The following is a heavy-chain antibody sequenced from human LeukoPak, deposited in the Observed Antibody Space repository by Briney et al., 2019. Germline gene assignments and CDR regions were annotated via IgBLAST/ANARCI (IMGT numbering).Heavy chain of an antibody. J-gene: IGHJ6*03. CDR2: ISGSGGST. CDR3: AKASTWAEFYYVYMDV. CDR1: GFTFSSYA. Sequence: GSLRLSCAASGFTFSSYAMSWVRQAPGKGLEWVSAISGSGGSTHYADSVKDRFTISRDNSKNTLYLQMNSLRAEDTAVYYCAKASTWAEFYYVYMDVWGKGTTVNGSS. V-gene: IGHV3-23*01. D-gene: IGHD2/OR15-2a*01.